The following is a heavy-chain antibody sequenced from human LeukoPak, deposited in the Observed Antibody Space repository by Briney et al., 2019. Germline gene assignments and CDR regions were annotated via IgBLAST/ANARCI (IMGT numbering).Heavy chain of an antibody. Sequence: GGSLRLSCVASGLTFSGYSINWVRRAPGKGLEWVSSINPTSTSIYYADAVRGRFTISRDNAKSSLYLQMDSLRAEVTAVYNCVRLRRNSDRSYYYYYYDSWGQGILVTVSS. CDR1: GLTFSGYS. J-gene: IGHJ5*01. D-gene: IGHD3-10*01. CDR2: INPTSTSI. CDR3: VRLRRNSDRSYYYYYYDS. V-gene: IGHV3-21*01.